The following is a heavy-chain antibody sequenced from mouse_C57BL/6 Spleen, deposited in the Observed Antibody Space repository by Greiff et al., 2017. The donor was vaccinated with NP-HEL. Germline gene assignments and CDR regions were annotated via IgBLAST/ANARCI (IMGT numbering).Heavy chain of an antibody. V-gene: IGHV1-55*01. J-gene: IGHJ4*01. CDR1: GYTFTSYW. Sequence: QVQLKQPGAELVKPGASVKMSCKASGYTFTSYWITWVKQRPGQGLEWIGDIYPGSGSTNYNEKFKSKATLTVDKSSSTAYMQLSSLTSEDSAVYYCARPSHYGRSMDYWGQGTSVTVSS. D-gene: IGHD1-2*01. CDR2: IYPGSGST. CDR3: ARPSHYGRSMDY.